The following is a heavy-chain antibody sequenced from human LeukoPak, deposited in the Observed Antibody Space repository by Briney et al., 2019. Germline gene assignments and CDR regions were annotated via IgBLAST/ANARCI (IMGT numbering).Heavy chain of an antibody. Sequence: SETLSLTCTVSGGSISSSSYYWGWIRQPPGKGLEWIGSIYYSGSTYYNPSLKSRVTISVDTSKNQFSLKLSSVTAADTAVYYCARSRDYDILTGPYHFDYWGQGTLVTVSS. J-gene: IGHJ4*02. CDR3: ARSRDYDILTGPYHFDY. D-gene: IGHD3-9*01. CDR1: GGSISSSSYY. CDR2: IYYSGST. V-gene: IGHV4-39*01.